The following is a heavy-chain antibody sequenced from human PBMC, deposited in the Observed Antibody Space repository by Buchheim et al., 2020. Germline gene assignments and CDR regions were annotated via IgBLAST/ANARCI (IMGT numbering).Heavy chain of an antibody. CDR1: GFTFSSYG. J-gene: IGHJ6*02. CDR3: ARGLGYGFGELSDYYYGMDV. Sequence: QVQLVESGGGVVQPGRSLRLSCAASGFTFSSYGMHWVRQAPGKGLEWVAVIWYDGSNKYYADSVKGRFTISRDNSKNTLYLQMNSLRAEDTAVYYCARGLGYGFGELSDYYYGMDVWGQGTT. D-gene: IGHD3-10*01. CDR2: IWYDGSNK. V-gene: IGHV3-33*01.